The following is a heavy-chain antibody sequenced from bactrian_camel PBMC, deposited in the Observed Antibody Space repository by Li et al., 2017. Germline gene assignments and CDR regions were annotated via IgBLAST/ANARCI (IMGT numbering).Heavy chain of an antibody. Sequence: VQLVESGGGSVQAGGSLRLSCSAARHRYSNNCMGWFRQPPGKAREGIATIFTGGGNTYYADSVKGRFTISQDNDKNTVYLQMERLKSEDTALYYCTTRISECVYYTSSDGCYSHRGQGTQVTVS. CDR1: RHRYSNNC. V-gene: IGHV3S54*01. J-gene: IGHJ4*01. D-gene: IGHD2*01. CDR2: IFTGGGNT.